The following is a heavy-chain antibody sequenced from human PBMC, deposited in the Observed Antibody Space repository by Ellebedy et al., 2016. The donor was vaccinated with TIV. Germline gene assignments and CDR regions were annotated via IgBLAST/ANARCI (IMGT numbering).Heavy chain of an antibody. D-gene: IGHD5-24*01. CDR1: QFRFFTYW. V-gene: IGHV3-7*01. Sequence: GGSLRLSCAASQFRFFTYWMSWVRQPPGKGLEWVANIKQDGDDTNYADSVTGRFTISRDNAKNSLYLQMNNLRAEDSAVYYCVRDFWEMATIPDAFDIWGQGTMVTVSS. CDR2: IKQDGDDT. CDR3: VRDFWEMATIPDAFDI. J-gene: IGHJ3*02.